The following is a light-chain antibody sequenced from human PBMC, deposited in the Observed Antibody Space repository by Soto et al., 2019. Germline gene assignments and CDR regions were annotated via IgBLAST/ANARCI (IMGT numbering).Light chain of an antibody. CDR2: EVS. CDR1: SSDVGAYNY. Sequence: QSVLTQPASVSGSPGQSITISCTGTSSDVGAYNYVSWYQHHPGKAPKLVIYEVSNRPSGLSNRFSGSKSGNTASLTISGLQAEDEADYFCSSYTTTKEVFGTGTK. J-gene: IGLJ1*01. CDR3: SSYTTTKEV. V-gene: IGLV2-14*01.